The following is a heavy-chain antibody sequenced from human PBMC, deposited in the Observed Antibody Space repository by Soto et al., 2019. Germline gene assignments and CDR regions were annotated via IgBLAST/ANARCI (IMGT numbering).Heavy chain of an antibody. CDR3: ARRGALTSYFFGYYFDY. Sequence: QVQLVQSGAEVKKPGASVKVSCKTSGYTFPRYALHWVRQAPGQRLEWMGWINPANGNTKYTQKSQGRVTFTRDTPANTAYMELSSLISEDTAVYYCARRGALTSYFFGYYFDYWGQGTLVTVSS. CDR1: GYTFPRYA. J-gene: IGHJ4*02. V-gene: IGHV1-3*01. D-gene: IGHD3-9*01. CDR2: INPANGNT.